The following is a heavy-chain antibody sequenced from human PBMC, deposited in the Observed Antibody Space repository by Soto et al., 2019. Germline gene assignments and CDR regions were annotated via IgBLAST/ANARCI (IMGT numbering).Heavy chain of an antibody. CDR3: ARDLNGYCSGGSCYSGS. Sequence: QVQLVQSGAEVKKPGASVKVSCKASGYTFTSYGISWVRQAPGQGLEWMGWISAYNGNTNYAQKLQGRVTMTTDTSTSTAYMELRSLRSDDTAVYYCARDLNGYCSGGSCYSGSWGQGTLVTVSS. V-gene: IGHV1-18*01. CDR1: GYTFTSYG. J-gene: IGHJ5*02. CDR2: ISAYNGNT. D-gene: IGHD2-15*01.